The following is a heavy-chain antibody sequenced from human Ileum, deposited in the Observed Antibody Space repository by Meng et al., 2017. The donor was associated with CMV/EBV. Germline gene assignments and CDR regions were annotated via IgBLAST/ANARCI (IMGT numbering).Heavy chain of an antibody. Sequence: IPLKESRPTLVKPTQTLTLTCTFSGFSLTTNVESVGWIRQPPGKALEWLALIHGGGGKQYSPSLRSRLTATRDTSKNQVVLTMTNMDPVDTATYYCVHRYSSSSGQVSWGQGTLVTVSS. J-gene: IGHJ5*02. V-gene: IGHV2-5*02. D-gene: IGHD6-6*01. CDR3: VHRYSSSSGQVS. CDR2: IHGGGGK. CDR1: GFSLTTNVES.